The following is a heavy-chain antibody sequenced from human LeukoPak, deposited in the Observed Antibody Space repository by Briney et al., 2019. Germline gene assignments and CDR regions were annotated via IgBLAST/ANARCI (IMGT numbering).Heavy chain of an antibody. CDR2: INPNSGGT. D-gene: IGHD2-2*01. Sequence: ASVKVSCKASGYTFTCYYMHWVRQAPGQGLEWMGWINPNSGGTNYAQKFQGRVTMTRDTSISTAYMELSRLRSDDTAVYYCARAPRRVVPAATLDYWGQGTLVTVSS. CDR3: ARAPRRVVPAATLDY. CDR1: GYTFTCYY. V-gene: IGHV1-2*02. J-gene: IGHJ4*02.